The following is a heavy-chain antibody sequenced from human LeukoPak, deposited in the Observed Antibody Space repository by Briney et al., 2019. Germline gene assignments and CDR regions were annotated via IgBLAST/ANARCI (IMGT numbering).Heavy chain of an antibody. V-gene: IGHV3-23*01. CDR3: VPSRKQLDNWFDP. D-gene: IGHD6-13*01. J-gene: IGHJ5*02. CDR1: GFTFSSYA. CDR2: ISVSGVNT. Sequence: GGSLRLSCAASGFTFSSYAMIWVRQAPGKGLEWVSTISVSGVNTYYADSVRGRFTISRDESKNTLYLQMNSLRADDTAVYYCVPSRKQLDNWFDPWGQGTLVTVSS.